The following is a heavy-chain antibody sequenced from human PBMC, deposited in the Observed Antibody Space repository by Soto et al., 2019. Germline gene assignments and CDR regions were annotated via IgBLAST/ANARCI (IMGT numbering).Heavy chain of an antibody. J-gene: IGHJ6*03. CDR1: GGSISSGGYY. CDR2: IYYNGKT. V-gene: IGHV4-31*03. CDR3: ARGVEGDSYYYYYMDV. Sequence: SETLSLTCTVSGGSISSGGYYWSWIRQHPGTGLEWVGYIYYNGKTDYNPSLKSRLIISMDTSKNEFSLTLRSVTAADTALYYCARGVEGDSYYYYYMDVSGKGTTVTVSS.